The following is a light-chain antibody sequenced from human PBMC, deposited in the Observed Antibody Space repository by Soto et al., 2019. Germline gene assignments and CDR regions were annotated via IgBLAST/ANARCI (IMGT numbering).Light chain of an antibody. CDR1: QSISTY. CDR2: AAS. V-gene: IGKV1-39*01. CDR3: QQINSLPVT. J-gene: IGKJ4*01. Sequence: DIQMTQSPSTLSGSVGDRVTITCRASQSISTYLNWYQQKAGLAPKLLIYAASSLQSGVPSRFSGSGSGTDFTLTINSLQPEDLATYYCQQINSLPVTFGGGTKV.